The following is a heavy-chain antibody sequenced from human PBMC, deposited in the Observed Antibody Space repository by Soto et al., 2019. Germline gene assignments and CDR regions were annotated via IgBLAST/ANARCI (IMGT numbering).Heavy chain of an antibody. J-gene: IGHJ6*02. CDR1: GGTFSSYA. CDR2: ILPIFGTA. Sequence: QVQLVQSGAEVKKTGSSVKVSCKASGGTFSSYALSWVRQAPGQGLEWMGGILPIFGTANYAQKFQGRVTITADEPTSTAYMELSSLRSEDTAVYYCARDLRDGYNVGDLVFRANYGMDVWGQGTTVPVSS. CDR3: ARDLRDGYNVGDLVFRANYGMDV. V-gene: IGHV1-69*12. D-gene: IGHD3-10*02.